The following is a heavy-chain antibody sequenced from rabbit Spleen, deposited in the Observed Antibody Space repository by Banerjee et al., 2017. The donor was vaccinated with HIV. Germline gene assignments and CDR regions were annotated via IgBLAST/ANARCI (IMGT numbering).Heavy chain of an antibody. J-gene: IGHJ4*01. D-gene: IGHD2-1*01. CDR1: GIDFSSSYY. CDR3: ARGSATMTMVITGYYLYL. CDR2: IYGDSSGST. Sequence: QSLEESGGDLVKPGASLTLTCKASGIDFSSSYYMCWVRPAPGKGLECIACIYGDSSGSTWYASWAKGRFTISKTSSTTVTLQMTSVTAADTATYFCARGSATMTMVITGYYLYLWGPGTLVTVS. V-gene: IGHV1S40*01.